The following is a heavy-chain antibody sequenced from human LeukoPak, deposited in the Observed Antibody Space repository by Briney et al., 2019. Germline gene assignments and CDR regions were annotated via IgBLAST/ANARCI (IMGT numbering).Heavy chain of an antibody. CDR1: GFTFSSYV. J-gene: IGHJ3*02. Sequence: GGSLRLSCAASGFTFSSYVMSWVRQAPGKGLEWVSAISGSGGSTYYADSVKGRFTISRDNSKNTLYLQMNSLRAEDTAVYYCAKDQEQLLWFGELLFAFDIWGQGTMVTVSS. D-gene: IGHD3-10*01. V-gene: IGHV3-23*01. CDR3: AKDQEQLLWFGELLFAFDI. CDR2: ISGSGGST.